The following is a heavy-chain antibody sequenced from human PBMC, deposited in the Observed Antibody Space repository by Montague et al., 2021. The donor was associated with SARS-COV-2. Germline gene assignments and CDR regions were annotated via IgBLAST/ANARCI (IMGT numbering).Heavy chain of an antibody. D-gene: IGHD6-19*01. CDR2: IYYSGST. J-gene: IGHJ6*02. CDR1: GGSISSSSYY. V-gene: IGHV4-39*07. CDR3: ARAIGSMYSSGWYYYYYGMDV. Sequence: SETLSLTCTVSGGSISSSSYYWGWIRQPPGKGLEWIGSIYYSGSTYYNPSLESRVTISVDTSKNQFSLKLSSVTAADTAVYYCARAIGSMYSSGWYYYYYGMDVWGQGTTVTVSS.